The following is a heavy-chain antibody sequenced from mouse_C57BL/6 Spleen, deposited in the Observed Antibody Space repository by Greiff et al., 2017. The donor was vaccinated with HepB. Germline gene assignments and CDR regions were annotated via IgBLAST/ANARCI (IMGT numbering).Heavy chain of an antibody. CDR2: INPSTGGT. CDR1: GYSFTGYY. J-gene: IGHJ4*01. D-gene: IGHD2-12*01. Sequence: EVKLQESGPELVKPGASVKISCKASGYSFTGYYMNWVKQSPEKSLEWIGEINPSTGGTTYNQKFKAKATLTVDKSSSTAYMQLKSLTSEDSAVYYCARRGLLYRGDAMDYWGQGTSVTVSS. CDR3: ARRGLLYRGDAMDY. V-gene: IGHV1-42*01.